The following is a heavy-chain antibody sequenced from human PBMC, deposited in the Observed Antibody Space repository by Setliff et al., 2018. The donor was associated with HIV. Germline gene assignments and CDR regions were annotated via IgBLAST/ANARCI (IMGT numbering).Heavy chain of an antibody. D-gene: IGHD2-21*01. CDR2: IYYSGST. J-gene: IGHJ3*02. V-gene: IGHV4-59*08. Sequence: PSETLSLTCSVSGGSISSYYWSWIRQPPRKGLEWIGYIYYSGSTNYNPSLKSRVTISVDTSKKQFSLKLISVTDADTAIYYCARHPYVKDAFDIWGQGTMVTVSS. CDR3: ARHPYVKDAFDI. CDR1: GGSISSYY.